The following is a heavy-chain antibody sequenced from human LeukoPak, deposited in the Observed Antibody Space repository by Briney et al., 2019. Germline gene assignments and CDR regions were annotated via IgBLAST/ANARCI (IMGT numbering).Heavy chain of an antibody. Sequence: PGGSLRLSCAASGFTFSYYAMNWVRQAPGKGLEWVSAISDSGSGGITLYADSVKGRFTISRDNSKNTLYLQMNSLRAEDTAVYYCARDGRNWADNYCSSTSCLGGGFDYWGQGTLVTVSS. J-gene: IGHJ4*02. CDR3: ARDGRNWADNYCSSTSCLGGGFDY. CDR2: ISDSGSGGIT. D-gene: IGHD2-2*01. V-gene: IGHV3-23*01. CDR1: GFTFSYYA.